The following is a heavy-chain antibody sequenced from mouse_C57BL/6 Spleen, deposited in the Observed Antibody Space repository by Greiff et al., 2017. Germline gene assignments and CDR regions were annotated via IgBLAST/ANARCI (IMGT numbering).Heavy chain of an antibody. CDR3: VDYYGSSFAMDY. CDR1: GYAFSSSW. Sequence: QVQLQQSGPELVKPGASVKISCKASGYAFSSSWMNWVKQRPGQGLEWIGQIYPGDGDTNYNGKFKGKATLTADKSSSTAYMQLSSLTSEDSAVYFCVDYYGSSFAMDYWGQGTSVTVSS. J-gene: IGHJ4*01. V-gene: IGHV1-82*01. D-gene: IGHD1-1*01. CDR2: IYPGDGDT.